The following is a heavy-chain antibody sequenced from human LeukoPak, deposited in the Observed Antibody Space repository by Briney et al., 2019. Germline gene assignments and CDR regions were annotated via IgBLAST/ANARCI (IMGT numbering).Heavy chain of an antibody. V-gene: IGHV4-39*02. J-gene: IGHJ3*02. CDR1: GGSISSSSYY. Sequence: KPSETLSLTCTVSGGSISSSSYYWGWIRQPPGKGLEWIGSIYYSGSTYYNPSLKSRVTISVDTSKNQFSLKLSSVTAADTALYYCARELTVTGVYYHTFDIWGQGTMVTVSS. CDR3: ARELTVTGVYYHTFDI. D-gene: IGHD4-17*01. CDR2: IYYSGST.